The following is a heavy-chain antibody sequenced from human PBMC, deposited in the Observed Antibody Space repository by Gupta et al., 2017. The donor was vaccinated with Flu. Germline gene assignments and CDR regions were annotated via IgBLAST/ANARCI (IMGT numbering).Heavy chain of an antibody. Sequence: EVQLLESGGGLVQPGGSLRLSCAASGFTFNNYAMNWVRQAPGKGLEWVSVISGSGDKTYYADSVKGRFTISRDNSKNTLYLQMNSLRAEDTAIYYCAKDVSQDGGSTMGYFDSWGQGTLVTVSS. CDR2: ISGSGDKT. CDR1: GFTFNNYA. V-gene: IGHV3-23*01. CDR3: AKDVSQDGGSTMGYFDS. D-gene: IGHD2-15*01. J-gene: IGHJ4*02.